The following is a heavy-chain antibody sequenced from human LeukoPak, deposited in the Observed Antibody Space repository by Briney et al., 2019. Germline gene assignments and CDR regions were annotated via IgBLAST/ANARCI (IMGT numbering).Heavy chain of an antibody. CDR2: ISRTSAYI. CDR3: ARDERRYCSDSSCYPGDY. J-gene: IGHJ4*02. Sequence: GGSLRLSCAASGFTFRTSAMHWVRQAPGKGLEWVSAISRTSAYIYYSDSVKGRFTISRDNAKNSVYLQIDSLRAEDTAVYYCARDERRYCSDSSCYPGDYWGQGTLVTVSS. V-gene: IGHV3-21*01. D-gene: IGHD2-2*01. CDR1: GFTFRTSA.